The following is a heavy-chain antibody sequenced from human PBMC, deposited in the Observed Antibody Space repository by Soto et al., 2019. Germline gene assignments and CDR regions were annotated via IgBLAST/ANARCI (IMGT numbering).Heavy chain of an antibody. CDR2: IYYSGST. CDR3: ARQGVGYYDILTGYYKMAYYFDY. Sequence: SETLSLTCTVSGGSISSYYWSWIRQPPGKGLEWIGYIYYSGSTNYNPSLKSRVTISVDTSKNRFSLKLSSVTAADTAVYYCARQGVGYYDILTGYYKMAYYFDYWGQGTLVTVSS. D-gene: IGHD3-9*01. J-gene: IGHJ4*02. CDR1: GGSISSYY. V-gene: IGHV4-59*08.